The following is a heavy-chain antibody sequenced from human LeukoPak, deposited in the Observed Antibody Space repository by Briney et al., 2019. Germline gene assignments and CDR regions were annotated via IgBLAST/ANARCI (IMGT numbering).Heavy chain of an antibody. CDR2: ISSDAT. Sequence: GGSLRLSCAASGFTFSRYAMMWLRQAPGKGLEWVSAISSDATLYAGSVKGRFTISRDNSKNTLYLQMSSLRVEDTAVYYCAKGAFVKARRSSSWHPDYWGQGTLVTVSS. CDR3: AKGAFVKARRSSSWHPDY. D-gene: IGHD6-13*01. V-gene: IGHV3-23*01. CDR1: GFTFSRYA. J-gene: IGHJ4*02.